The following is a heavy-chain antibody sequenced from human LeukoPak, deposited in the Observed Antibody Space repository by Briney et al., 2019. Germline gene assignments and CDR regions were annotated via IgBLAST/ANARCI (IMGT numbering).Heavy chain of an antibody. Sequence: ASVKVSCKASGYTFTGYYKHWVRQAPGQGLEWMGWINPNSGGTNYAQKFQGRVTMTRDTSISTAYMELSRLRSDDTAVYYGAREVPGSNQIFDYWGQGTLVTVSS. V-gene: IGHV1-2*02. J-gene: IGHJ4*02. CDR2: INPNSGGT. CDR1: GYTFTGYY. CDR3: AREVPGSNQIFDY. D-gene: IGHD4-11*01.